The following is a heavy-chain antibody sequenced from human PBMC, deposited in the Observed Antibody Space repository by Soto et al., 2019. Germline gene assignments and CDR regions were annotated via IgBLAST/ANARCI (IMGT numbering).Heavy chain of an antibody. CDR2: IIPIFGTA. J-gene: IGHJ6*02. CDR1: GGTFSSYA. V-gene: IGHV1-69*13. CDR3: ARGEIYSSSSRSYYGMDV. D-gene: IGHD6-6*01. Sequence: SVKVSCKASGGTFSSYAISWVRQAPGQGLEWMGGIIPIFGTANYAQKFQGRVTITADESTSTAYMELSSLRSEDTAVCYCARGEIYSSSSRSYYGMDVWGQGTTVTVSS.